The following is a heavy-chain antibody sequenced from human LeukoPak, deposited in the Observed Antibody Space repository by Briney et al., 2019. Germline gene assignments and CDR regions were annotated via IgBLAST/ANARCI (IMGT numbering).Heavy chain of an antibody. D-gene: IGHD3-22*01. CDR1: GGTFSSYA. J-gene: IGHJ4*02. V-gene: IGHV1-69*05. Sequence: ASVKVSCKASGGTFSSYAISWVRQAPGQGLEWMGRIIPIFGTANYAQKFQGRVTITTDESTSTAYMELSSLRSEDTAVYYCARDFHELYYYGSSGYYYSYFDYWGQGTLVTVSS. CDR3: ARDFHELYYYGSSGYYYSYFDY. CDR2: IIPIFGTA.